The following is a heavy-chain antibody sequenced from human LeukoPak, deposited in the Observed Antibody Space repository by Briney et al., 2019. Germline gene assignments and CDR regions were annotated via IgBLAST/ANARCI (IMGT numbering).Heavy chain of an antibody. J-gene: IGHJ5*02. CDR1: GLTASSNY. Sequence: GGSLRLSCVVSGLTASSNYMTWVRQAPGKGLEWVSVLYSGGSTYYADSVRGRFTISRDNSKNTLYLQMNSLRAEDTAVYYCASSYGDYGWFDPWGQGTLVTVSS. CDR2: LYSGGST. V-gene: IGHV3-66*01. CDR3: ASSYGDYGWFDP. D-gene: IGHD4-17*01.